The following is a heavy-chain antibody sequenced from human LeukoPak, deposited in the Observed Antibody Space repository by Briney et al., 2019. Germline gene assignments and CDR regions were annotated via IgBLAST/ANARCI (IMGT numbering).Heavy chain of an antibody. CDR1: GFTFSSYW. Sequence: GGSLRLSCAASGFTFSSYWMKWVRQAPGKGLEWVANIKRDATERYYLDSVEGRFTISRDNSKNTLYLQMNSLRAEDTAVYYCARGGYCSSTSCLPQENWFDPWGQGTLVTVSS. J-gene: IGHJ5*02. D-gene: IGHD2-2*01. V-gene: IGHV3-7*01. CDR3: ARGGYCSSTSCLPQENWFDP. CDR2: IKRDATER.